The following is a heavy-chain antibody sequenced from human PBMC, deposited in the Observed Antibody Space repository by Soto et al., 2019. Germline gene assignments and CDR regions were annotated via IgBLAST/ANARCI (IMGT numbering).Heavy chain of an antibody. CDR3: ASQNSCSSHY. V-gene: IGHV4-59*01. CDR1: GGSISSYY. J-gene: IGHJ4*02. CDR2: IYYSGST. Sequence: PSETLSLTCTVSGGSISSYYWSWIRQPPGKGLEWIGYIYYSGSTNYNPSLKSRVTISVDTSKNQFSLKLSSVTAADTAVYYCASQNSCSSHYWGQGTLVTVSS.